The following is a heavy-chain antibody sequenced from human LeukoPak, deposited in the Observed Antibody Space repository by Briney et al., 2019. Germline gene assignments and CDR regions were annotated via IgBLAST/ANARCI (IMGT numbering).Heavy chain of an antibody. Sequence: GGSLRLSCAASRFTFSSYAMNWVRQAPGKGLEWVSSISSGANTYFADSVKGRFTISRDSSENTLYLQMNSLRAEDTAVYYCAKAHPSTYTYGQYYFDYWGQGTLVTVSS. D-gene: IGHD5-18*01. CDR1: RFTFSSYA. CDR3: AKAHPSTYTYGQYYFDY. J-gene: IGHJ4*02. V-gene: IGHV3-23*01. CDR2: ISSGANT.